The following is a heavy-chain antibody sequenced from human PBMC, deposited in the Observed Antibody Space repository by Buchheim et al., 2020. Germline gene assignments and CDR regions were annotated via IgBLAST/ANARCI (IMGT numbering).Heavy chain of an antibody. CDR3: ARDSHGSGSYYNVGVDY. V-gene: IGHV4-31*03. CDR1: GGSISSGGYY. Sequence: QVQLQESGPGLVKPSQTLSLTCTVSGGSISSGGYYWSWIRQHPGKGLEWIGYIYYSGSTYYNPSLKSRVTISVDTPKNQFSLKLSSVTAADTAVYYCARDSHGSGSYYNVGVDYWGQGTL. D-gene: IGHD3-10*01. J-gene: IGHJ4*02. CDR2: IYYSGST.